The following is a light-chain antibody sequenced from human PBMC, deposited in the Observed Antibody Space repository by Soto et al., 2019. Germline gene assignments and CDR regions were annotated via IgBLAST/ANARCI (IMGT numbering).Light chain of an antibody. CDR2: LVS. CDR1: TSDIGDYNY. Sequence: QSVLTQPASVSGSPGQSSTISCTGTTSDIGDYNYVSWYQHLPDKVPKLIISLVSNRPSGVSNRFSGSKSGNTASLTISGLQAEDEGDYYGTSWGIFGPGTKLTVL. J-gene: IGLJ1*01. CDR3: TSWGI. V-gene: IGLV2-14*01.